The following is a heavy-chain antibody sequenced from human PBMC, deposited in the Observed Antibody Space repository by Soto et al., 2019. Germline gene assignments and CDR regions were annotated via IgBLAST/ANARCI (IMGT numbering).Heavy chain of an antibody. V-gene: IGHV3-15*01. J-gene: IGHJ4*02. D-gene: IGHD1-1*01. CDR3: STTGTIDY. Sequence: XGSLRLSCAASGFTFSNAWMTWVRQAPGKGLEWLGRIKSKTDGGTTYYAAPVKGRFTISRDDSKNAVCLQMNSLKTEDTGVYYCSTTGTIDYWGQGALVTVSS. CDR1: GFTFSNAW. CDR2: IKSKTDGGTT.